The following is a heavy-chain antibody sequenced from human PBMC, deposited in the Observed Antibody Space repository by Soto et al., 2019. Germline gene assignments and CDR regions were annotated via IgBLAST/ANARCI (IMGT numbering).Heavy chain of an antibody. J-gene: IGHJ6*02. CDR1: GFTFSSYA. CDR2: ICGSGGSK. V-gene: IGHV3-23*01. Sequence: PGESLKISCAASGFTFSSYAMSWVRQAPGKGLEWVSAICGSGGSKYYADSVKGRFTISRDNSKNTLYLQMNSLRAEDTAVYYCARGFIDYGMDVWGQGTTVTVSS. D-gene: IGHD3-16*02. CDR3: ARGFIDYGMDV.